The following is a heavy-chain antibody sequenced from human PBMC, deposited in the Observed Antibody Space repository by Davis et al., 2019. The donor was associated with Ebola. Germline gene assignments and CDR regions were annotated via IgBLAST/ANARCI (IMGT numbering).Heavy chain of an antibody. CDR1: GVSISSQN. CDR3: SERGSSV. V-gene: IGHV4-59*03. CDR2: IYYTGSA. Sequence: PSETLSLTCTVSGVSISSQNWYWIRQPPGKRLEWIGSIYYTGSAYYHSSLASRATISVDTSKNQFSLKLTSVTAADTAMYYCSERGSSVWGQGTLVTVSS. D-gene: IGHD3-10*01. J-gene: IGHJ4*02.